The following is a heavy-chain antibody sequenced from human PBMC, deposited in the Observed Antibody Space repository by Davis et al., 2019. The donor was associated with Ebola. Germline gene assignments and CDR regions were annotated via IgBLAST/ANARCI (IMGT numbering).Heavy chain of an antibody. CDR3: ARDGYNYIALDI. CDR2: ISGTGGST. Sequence: PGGSLRLSCAASGFTSTSYALEWVRQAPGKGLELVSSISGTGGSTYYANSVKGRFTVSRDNSKNMLYLEMSSLRDDDTAMYYCARDGYNYIALDIWGRGTMVTVSS. CDR1: GFTSTSYA. D-gene: IGHD5-24*01. J-gene: IGHJ3*02. V-gene: IGHV3-23*01.